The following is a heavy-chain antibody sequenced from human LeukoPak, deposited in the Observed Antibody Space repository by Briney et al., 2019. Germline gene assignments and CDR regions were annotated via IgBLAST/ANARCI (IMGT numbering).Heavy chain of an antibody. V-gene: IGHV3-30*02. CDR1: GLSFSSHG. CDR3: AKVMARGITSIPDY. CDR2: IRCDGNNE. J-gene: IGHJ4*02. Sequence: GGSLRLSCATPGLSFSSHGIHWVRQAPGKGLEWVAFIRCDGNNEYYADSVKGRFTISRDNSKNTLYLQMNSLKPEDTAVYFYAKVMARGITSIPDYWGEGTVVTVSS. D-gene: IGHD3-10*01.